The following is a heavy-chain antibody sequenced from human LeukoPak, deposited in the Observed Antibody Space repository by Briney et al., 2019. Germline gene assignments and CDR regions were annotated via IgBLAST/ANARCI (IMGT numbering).Heavy chain of an antibody. CDR2: ISSNGGST. D-gene: IGHD2-2*01. V-gene: IGHV3-64*01. Sequence: PGGSLRLSCAASGFTFSSYAMHWVRQAPGKGLEYVSAISSNGGSTYYANSVKGRFTISRDNSKNTLYLQMGSLRAEDMAVYYCARPRGYCSSTSCPPWFDPWGQGTLVTVSS. J-gene: IGHJ5*02. CDR3: ARPRGYCSSTSCPPWFDP. CDR1: GFTFSSYA.